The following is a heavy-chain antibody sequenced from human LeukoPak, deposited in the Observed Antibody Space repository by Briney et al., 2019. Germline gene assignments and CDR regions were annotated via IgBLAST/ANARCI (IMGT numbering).Heavy chain of an antibody. CDR1: GFTFSSYA. Sequence: GGSLRLSCAASGFTFSSYAMSWVRQAPGKGLEWVAVIWYDGSNKYYADSVKGRFTISRDNSKNTLYLQMNSLRAEDTAVYYCAKGTIDYWGQGTLVTVSS. J-gene: IGHJ4*02. CDR2: IWYDGSNK. V-gene: IGHV3-33*06. D-gene: IGHD3/OR15-3a*01. CDR3: AKGTIDY.